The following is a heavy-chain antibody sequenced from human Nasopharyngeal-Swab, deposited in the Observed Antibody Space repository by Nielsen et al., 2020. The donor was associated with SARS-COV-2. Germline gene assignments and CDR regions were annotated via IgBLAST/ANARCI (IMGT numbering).Heavy chain of an antibody. CDR2: FDPEDGET. V-gene: IGHV1-24*01. CDR1: GYTLTELS. D-gene: IGHD6-19*01. Sequence: ASVKVSCKVSGYTLTELSMHWVRQAPGKGLEWMGGFDPEDGETVYAQKFQGRVTMTEDTSTDTAYMELSSLRSEDTAVYYCATAAVAGNAGWFDPWGQGTLVTVSS. CDR3: ATAAVAGNAGWFDP. J-gene: IGHJ5*02.